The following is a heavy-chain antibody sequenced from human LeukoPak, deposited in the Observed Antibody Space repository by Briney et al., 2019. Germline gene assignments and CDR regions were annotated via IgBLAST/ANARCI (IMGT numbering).Heavy chain of an antibody. D-gene: IGHD2-15*01. CDR2: IYSGGST. CDR1: GFTVSSNY. Sequence: GGSLRLSCAASGFTVSSNYMIWARQAPGKGLEWVSLIYSGGSTNYADSAKGRFTISRDNSKNTLYLQMNSLRAEDTAVYYCARGGSSIDWGQGTLVTVSS. CDR3: ARGGSSID. J-gene: IGHJ4*02. V-gene: IGHV3-66*01.